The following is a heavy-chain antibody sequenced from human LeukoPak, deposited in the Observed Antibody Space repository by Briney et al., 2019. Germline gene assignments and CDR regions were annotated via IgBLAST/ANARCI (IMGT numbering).Heavy chain of an antibody. CDR3: ARRPYSSSWYYFDY. J-gene: IGHJ4*02. CDR2: ISSCGSSI. V-gene: IGHV3-11*04. CDR1: GLTFSDYY. Sequence: PGGSLRLSCAASGLTFSDYYMSWVRQAPGKGLEWVSYISSCGSSIFYADSVKGRFTISTDNAKNSLYLQINSLRAEDTAVYYCARRPYSSSWYYFDYWGQGTLVTVSS. D-gene: IGHD6-13*01.